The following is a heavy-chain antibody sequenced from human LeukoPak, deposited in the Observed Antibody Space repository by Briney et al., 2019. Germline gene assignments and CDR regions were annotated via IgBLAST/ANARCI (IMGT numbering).Heavy chain of an antibody. D-gene: IGHD3-16*02. V-gene: IGHV3-66*01. CDR3: ARGGYTHYFDY. J-gene: IGHJ4*02. CDR1: GLTVSSNY. CDR2: IYSGGST. Sequence: PGGSLRLSCAASGLTVSSNYMSWVRQAPGKGLEWVSVIYSGGSTYYADSVKGRFTISRDNSKNTLYLQMNTLRAEDTAVYYCARGGYTHYFDYWGQGTLVTVSS.